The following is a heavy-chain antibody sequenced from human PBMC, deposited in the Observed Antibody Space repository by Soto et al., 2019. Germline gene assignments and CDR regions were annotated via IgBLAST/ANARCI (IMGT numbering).Heavy chain of an antibody. CDR1: GFTFSSYG. CDR3: ARDLSYGDYDGLLDY. CDR2: IWYDGSDK. V-gene: IGHV3-33*01. Sequence: QVQLVESGGGVVQPGRSLRLSCAASGFTFSSYGMHWVRQAPGKGLEWVAGIWYDGSDKYYADSVKGRFTISRDNSKNTLYLQMNSLRAEDTAVYYCARDLSYGDYDGLLDYWGQGTLVTVSS. J-gene: IGHJ4*02. D-gene: IGHD4-17*01.